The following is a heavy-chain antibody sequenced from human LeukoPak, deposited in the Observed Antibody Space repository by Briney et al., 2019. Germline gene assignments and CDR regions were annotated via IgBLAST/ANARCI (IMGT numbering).Heavy chain of an antibody. J-gene: IGHJ5*02. CDR3: ARYAIFGVVTPLFDP. Sequence: PSETLSLTCAVSGGSISSSNWWSWVRQPPGKGLEWIGEIYHSGSTNYNPSLKSRVTISVDTSKNQFSLKLSSVTAADTAVYYCARYAIFGVVTPLFDPWGQGSLVTVSS. CDR2: IYHSGST. D-gene: IGHD3-3*01. CDR1: GGSISSSNW. V-gene: IGHV4-4*02.